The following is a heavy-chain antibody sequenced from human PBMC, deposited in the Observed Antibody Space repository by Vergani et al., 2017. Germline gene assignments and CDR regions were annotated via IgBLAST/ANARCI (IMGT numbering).Heavy chain of an antibody. CDR3: ARPYCSGGSCYSYFDY. CDR1: GGTFSSYA. Sequence: QVQLVQSGAEVKKPGSSVKVSCTASGGTFSSYAISWVRQAPGQGLEWMGGIIPIFGTANYAQKFQGRVTITADESTSTAYMELSSLRSEDTAVYYCARPYCSGGSCYSYFDYWGQGTLVTVSS. CDR2: IIPIFGTA. D-gene: IGHD2-15*01. J-gene: IGHJ4*02. V-gene: IGHV1-69*01.